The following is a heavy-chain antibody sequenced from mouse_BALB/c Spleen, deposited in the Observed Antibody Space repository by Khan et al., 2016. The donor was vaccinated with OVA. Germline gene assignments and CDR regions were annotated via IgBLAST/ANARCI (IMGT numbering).Heavy chain of an antibody. CDR2: INPSTGYT. CDR1: GYTFTSYW. J-gene: IGHJ4*01. CDR3: SDSILFYYSLDY. V-gene: IGHV1-7*01. Sequence: VQLQESGAELAKPGASVKMSCKASGYTFTSYWMHWVKQRPGQGLEWIGYINPSTGYTEYNQKFKDKATLTTDESSSTAYMQLSSLTSEDSAVHYCSDSILFYYSLDYWGQGTSVTVSS.